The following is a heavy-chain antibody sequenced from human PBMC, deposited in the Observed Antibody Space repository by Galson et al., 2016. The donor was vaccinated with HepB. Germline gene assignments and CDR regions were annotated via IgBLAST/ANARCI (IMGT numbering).Heavy chain of an antibody. D-gene: IGHD3/OR15-3a*01. Sequence: LRLSCAASGFTFSTYWMSWVRQAPGKGPEWVANIKQDGSEKYYVDSVKGRFIISRDNSKNTLYLQMNSLRAEDTAVYNCARELPAAWTYCFDYWGQGTLVTVSS. CDR1: GFTFSTYW. CDR3: ARELPAAWTYCFDY. CDR2: IKQDGSEK. J-gene: IGHJ4*02. V-gene: IGHV3-7*01.